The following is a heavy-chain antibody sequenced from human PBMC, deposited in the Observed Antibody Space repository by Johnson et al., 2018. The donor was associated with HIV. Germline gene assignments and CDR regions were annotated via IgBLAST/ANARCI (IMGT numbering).Heavy chain of an antibody. CDR3: ASGDDDGF. D-gene: IGHD5-12*01. CDR2: TRNKANSYTT. V-gene: IGHV3-72*01. Sequence: VQLVESGGGLVKPGGSLRLSCAASGFTFSDHYMDWVRQAPGKGLEWVGRTRNKANSYTTEYAASVKGRFTISRDDSKNTLYLQMNSLRPEDTAVYYCASGDDDGFWGQGTMVTVSS. J-gene: IGHJ3*01. CDR1: GFTFSDHY.